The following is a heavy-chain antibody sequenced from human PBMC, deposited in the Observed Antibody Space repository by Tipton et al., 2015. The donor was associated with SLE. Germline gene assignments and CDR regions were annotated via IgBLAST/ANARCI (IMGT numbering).Heavy chain of an antibody. V-gene: IGHV1-8*01. J-gene: IGHJ5*01. CDR2: MNPDRGTT. CDR3: ARGGDFDF. CDR1: GYIFAAYD. Sequence: QVQLVQSGAEVRKPGASVTVSCKASGYIFAAYDINWVRQAAGQGLEWVGWMNPDRGTTGYAQKFQGRVTMTGDTSRSTAYMELNSLTSEDTASYYCARGGDFDFWGQGTRVPVSS.